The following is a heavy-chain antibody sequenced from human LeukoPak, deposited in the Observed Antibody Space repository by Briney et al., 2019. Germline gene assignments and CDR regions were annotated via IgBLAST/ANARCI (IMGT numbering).Heavy chain of an antibody. D-gene: IGHD3-22*01. CDR3: AFTYYYDSSKNY. CDR2: TRNKANSYTT. J-gene: IGHJ4*02. V-gene: IGHV3-72*01. CDR1: GFTFSDHY. Sequence: GGSLRLSCAASGFTFSDHYMDWVRQAPGKGLEWVGRTRNKANSYTTEYAASVKGRFTISRDDSKNSLYLQMNSLKTEDTAVYYCAFTYYYDSSKNYWGQGTLVTVSS.